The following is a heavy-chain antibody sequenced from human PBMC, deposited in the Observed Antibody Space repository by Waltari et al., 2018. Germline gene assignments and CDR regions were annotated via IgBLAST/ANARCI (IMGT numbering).Heavy chain of an antibody. D-gene: IGHD2-21*01. V-gene: IGHV1-69*01. CDR1: GGTFSSYA. CDR2: IIPIFGTA. CDR3: ATPAYCGGDCSPGDAFDI. J-gene: IGHJ3*02. Sequence: QVQLVQSGAEVKKPGSSVKVSCKASGGTFSSYAVSWLGQAPGQGLEWMGGIIPIFGTANYAQKFQGRVTITADEFMSTAYMELSSLRSEDTAVYYCATPAYCGGDCSPGDAFDIWGQGTMVTVSS.